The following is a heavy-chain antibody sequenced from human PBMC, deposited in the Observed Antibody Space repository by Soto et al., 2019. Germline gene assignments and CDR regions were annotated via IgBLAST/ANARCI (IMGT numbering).Heavy chain of an antibody. D-gene: IGHD3-9*01. V-gene: IGHV4-4*02. CDR2: IYHSGST. CDR1: GGSISSSNW. Sequence: SETLSLTCAVSGGSISSSNWWSWVRQPPGKGLEWIGEIYHSGSTNYNPSLKSRVTISVDKSKNQFSLNLSSVTAADTAVYYCARLTADVLRYFDWLPDINWFDPWGQGTLVTSPQ. CDR3: ARLTADVLRYFDWLPDINWFDP. J-gene: IGHJ5*02.